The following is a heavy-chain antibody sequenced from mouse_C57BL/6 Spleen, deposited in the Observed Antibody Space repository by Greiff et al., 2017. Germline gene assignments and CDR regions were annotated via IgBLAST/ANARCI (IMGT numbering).Heavy chain of an antibody. J-gene: IGHJ3*01. V-gene: IGHV1-80*01. Sequence: QVQLQQSGAELVKPGASVKISCKASGYAFSSYWMNWVKQRPGKGLEWIGQIYPGDGYTNYNGKFKGKATLTADKSSSTAYMQLSSLTSEDSAVYFCARRDDYGPSFAYWGQGTLVTVSA. CDR3: ARRDDYGPSFAY. CDR1: GYAFSSYW. CDR2: IYPGDGYT. D-gene: IGHD2-4*01.